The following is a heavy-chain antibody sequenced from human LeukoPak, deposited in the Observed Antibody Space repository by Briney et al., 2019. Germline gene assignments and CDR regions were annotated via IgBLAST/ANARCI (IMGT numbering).Heavy chain of an antibody. Sequence: GESLQISCKGSGYSFTSYWVGWVRQMPGKGLGWMGIIYPGDFDIRYSPPSQGQVTISADKSISTAYLQWSSLKASDTAMYYCARHGTGDNWYFDLWGRGTLVTVSS. CDR3: ARHGTGDNWYFDL. CDR2: IYPGDFDI. CDR1: GYSFTSYW. J-gene: IGHJ2*01. D-gene: IGHD7-27*01. V-gene: IGHV5-51*01.